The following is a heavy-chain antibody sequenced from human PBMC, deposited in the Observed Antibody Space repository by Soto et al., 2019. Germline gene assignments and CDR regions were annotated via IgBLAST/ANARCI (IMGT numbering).Heavy chain of an antibody. CDR1: GFTFSTYA. CDR3: AKGRWVVDY. J-gene: IGHJ4*02. Sequence: EVQLLESGGDLVQPGASLRLSCAASGFTFSTYAMSWVRQAPGKGLEWVSGITASGTDTYYADSVKGRFTISRDNSKNTLYLQMNSLKVEDTAVYYCAKGRWVVDYWGQGTLVTVSS. V-gene: IGHV3-23*01. D-gene: IGHD1-26*01. CDR2: ITASGTDT.